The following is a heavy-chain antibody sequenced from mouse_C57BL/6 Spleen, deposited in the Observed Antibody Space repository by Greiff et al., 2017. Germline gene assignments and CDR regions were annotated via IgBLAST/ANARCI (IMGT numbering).Heavy chain of an antibody. D-gene: IGHD2-4*01. CDR2: ISTYYGDA. V-gene: IGHV1-67*01. Sequence: VKLQQSGPELVRPGVSVKISCKGSGYTFTDYAMHWVKQSHAKSLEWIGVISTYYGDASYNQKFKDKATMTVDKSSSTAYMELARLTSEDSAFDYCARRVYYDYVWYFDVWGTGTTVTVSS. J-gene: IGHJ1*03. CDR1: GYTFTDYA. CDR3: ARRVYYDYVWYFDV.